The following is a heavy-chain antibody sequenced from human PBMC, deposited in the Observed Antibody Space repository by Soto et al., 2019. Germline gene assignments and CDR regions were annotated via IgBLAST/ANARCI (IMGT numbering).Heavy chain of an antibody. CDR3: ARAVNADAFDI. Sequence: GASVKVSCKATGYSFTRHDINWLRQAAGQGLEWMGWMNPNSGNTGYAQKFQGRVTMTRDSSISTAYMEVSSLRFEDTAVYYCARAVNADAFDIWGQGTMVTVSS. J-gene: IGHJ3*02. D-gene: IGHD3-10*01. CDR1: GYSFTRHD. V-gene: IGHV1-8*01. CDR2: MNPNSGNT.